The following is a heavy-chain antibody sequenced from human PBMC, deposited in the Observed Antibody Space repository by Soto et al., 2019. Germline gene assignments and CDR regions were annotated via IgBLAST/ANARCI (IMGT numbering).Heavy chain of an antibody. Sequence: QPGVTLRLSCAASGFTFSSYWKYWVRQAPGKGLVWVSRINSDGSGTSYADSVKGRFTISRDNAKNTLFLQMNSLRAEDTAVYYCARGYSGSGRAYWGQGTLVTVSS. CDR1: GFTFSSYW. V-gene: IGHV3-74*01. CDR2: INSDGSGT. J-gene: IGHJ4*02. CDR3: ARGYSGSGRAY. D-gene: IGHD3-10*01.